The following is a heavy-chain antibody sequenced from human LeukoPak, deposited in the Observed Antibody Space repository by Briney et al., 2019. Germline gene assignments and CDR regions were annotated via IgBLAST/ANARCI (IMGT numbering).Heavy chain of an antibody. J-gene: IGHJ4*02. V-gene: IGHV3-7*02. CDR2: IKEDGSEK. D-gene: IGHD2-15*01. CDR3: TMLHGDY. CDR1: GFTFSSYW. Sequence: PGGSLRLSCAASGFTFSSYWMTWVRQAPGKGLEWVANIKEDGSEKYYVDSVKGRFTISRDNAKNSLYLQMNSLRGEDTAVYYCTMLHGDYWGQGTLVTVSS.